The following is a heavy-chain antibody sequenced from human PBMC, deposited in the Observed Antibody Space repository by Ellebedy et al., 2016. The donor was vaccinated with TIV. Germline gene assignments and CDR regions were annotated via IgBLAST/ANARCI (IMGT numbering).Heavy chain of an antibody. CDR1: GFTFSTYS. V-gene: IGHV3-21*04. J-gene: IGHJ4*02. D-gene: IGHD3-22*01. CDR3: AKVAESSGLTESFLEY. CDR2: ISSRSDYI. Sequence: GESLKISCVGSGFTFSTYSMNWVRQTPGKGLEWVSSISSRSDYIYYADSVRGRFTISRDNSKNTLYLQMNNLRAEDTAIYYCAKVAESSGLTESFLEYWGQGTLVTVSS.